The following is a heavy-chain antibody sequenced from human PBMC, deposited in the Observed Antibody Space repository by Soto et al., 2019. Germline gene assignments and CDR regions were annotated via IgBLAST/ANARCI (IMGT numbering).Heavy chain of an antibody. J-gene: IGHJ6*02. Sequence: QVQLVQSGAEVKKPGSSVKVSCKASGGTFSSYAISWVRQAPRQGLEWMGGIIPIFGTANYAQKFQGRVTITADKSTSTAYMELSSLRSEDTAVYYCARVYDYGSGSYQTPDYYYGMDVWGQGTTVTVSS. CDR1: GGTFSSYA. V-gene: IGHV1-69*06. CDR2: IIPIFGTA. D-gene: IGHD3-10*01. CDR3: ARVYDYGSGSYQTPDYYYGMDV.